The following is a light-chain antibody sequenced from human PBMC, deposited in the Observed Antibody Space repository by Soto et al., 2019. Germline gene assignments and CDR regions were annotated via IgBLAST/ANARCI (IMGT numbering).Light chain of an antibody. J-gene: IGLJ2*01. V-gene: IGLV2-8*01. Sequence: QSALTQPPSAPGSPGLSVTISCTGTSSDVGAYNYVSWYQQHPGKAPKLLIYEVSKRPSGVPDRFSGSKSGNTASLTVSGLQAEDEADYYCSSYAGSNNLIFGGGTKLTVL. CDR1: SSDVGAYNY. CDR2: EVS. CDR3: SSYAGSNNLI.